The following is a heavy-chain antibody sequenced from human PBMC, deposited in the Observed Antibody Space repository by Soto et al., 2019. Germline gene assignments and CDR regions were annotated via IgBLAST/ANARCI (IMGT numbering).Heavy chain of an antibody. J-gene: IGHJ6*02. V-gene: IGHV3-23*01. CDR2: ISGRGGST. D-gene: IGHD2-21*01. Sequence: GRSLRLCCAVRRCTLSNYAMNWVRQAPGKGLEWVSAISGRGGSTYYADAVKGRFSISRDNSKNTVYLQMNSLRAEDTAIYYCAKDLNIVPVGMNVWGQGT. CDR1: RCTLSNYA. CDR3: AKDLNIVPVGMNV.